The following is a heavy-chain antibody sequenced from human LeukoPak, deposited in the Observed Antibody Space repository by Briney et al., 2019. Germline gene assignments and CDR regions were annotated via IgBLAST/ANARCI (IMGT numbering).Heavy chain of an antibody. CDR2: ISGSGGST. Sequence: PGGSLRLSCAASGFTFSSYAMSWVRQAPGTGLEWVSAISGSGGSTYYADSVKGRFTISRDNSKNTLYLQMNSLRAEDTAVYYCAKERYSSSWYEYFQHWGQGTLVTVSS. CDR3: AKERYSSSWYEYFQH. D-gene: IGHD6-13*01. CDR1: GFTFSSYA. J-gene: IGHJ1*01. V-gene: IGHV3-23*01.